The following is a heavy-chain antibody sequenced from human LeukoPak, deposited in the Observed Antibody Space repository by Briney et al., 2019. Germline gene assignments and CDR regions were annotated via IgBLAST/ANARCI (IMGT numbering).Heavy chain of an antibody. D-gene: IGHD3-16*02. J-gene: IGHJ4*02. CDR3: ARATGDYVWGSFRSHYAS. Sequence: ASVKVSCKASGYTFTGYYIHWVRQAPGQGLEWLGWMSPNSGATNYGHKFQGRVTMTSDTSINTAYLELSSLSSDATAVYYCARATGDYVWGSFRSHYASWGQGSLVTVSS. CDR1: GYTFTGYY. V-gene: IGHV1-2*07. CDR2: MSPNSGAT.